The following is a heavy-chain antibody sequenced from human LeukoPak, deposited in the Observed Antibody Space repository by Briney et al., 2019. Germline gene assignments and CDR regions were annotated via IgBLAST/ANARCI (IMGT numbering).Heavy chain of an antibody. CDR1: GYTFTSYG. V-gene: IGHV1-18*01. Sequence: GASVKVSCKASGYTFTSYGISWVRQAPGQGLEWMGWISAYNGNTNYAQKLQGRVTMTTDTSTSTAYMELRSLRSDDAAVYYCARDLGRYCTNGVCELAGQEWGQGTLVTVSS. J-gene: IGHJ4*02. D-gene: IGHD2-8*01. CDR3: ARDLGRYCTNGVCELAGQE. CDR2: ISAYNGNT.